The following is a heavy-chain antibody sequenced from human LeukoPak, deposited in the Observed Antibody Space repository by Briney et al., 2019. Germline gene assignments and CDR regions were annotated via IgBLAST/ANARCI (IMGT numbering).Heavy chain of an antibody. Sequence: PSETLSLTCTVSGGSISSYYWSWIRQPPGKGLEWIGSIYYSGSTYYNPSLKSRVTISVDTSKNQFSLKLSSVTAADTAVYYCARSDYSYYYYYYYGMDVWGQGTTVTVSS. CDR1: GGSISSYY. CDR3: ARSDYSYYYYYYYGMDV. CDR2: IYYSGST. V-gene: IGHV4-59*05. J-gene: IGHJ6*02. D-gene: IGHD4-17*01.